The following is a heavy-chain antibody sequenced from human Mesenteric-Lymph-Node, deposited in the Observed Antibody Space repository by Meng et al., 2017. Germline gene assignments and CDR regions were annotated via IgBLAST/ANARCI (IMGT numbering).Heavy chain of an antibody. J-gene: IGHJ4*02. CDR3: ASSMVRGVTAG. CDR2: IYHSGST. CDR1: GGSISSSNW. D-gene: IGHD3-10*01. V-gene: IGHV4-4*02. Sequence: VQWRGSGPGRVKPSGPRSLPWAVSGGSISSSNWWSWVRQPPGKGLEWIGEIYHSGSTNYNPSLKGRVTISVGKSKNQFSLKLSSVTAADTAVYYCASSMVRGVTAGWGQGTLVTASS.